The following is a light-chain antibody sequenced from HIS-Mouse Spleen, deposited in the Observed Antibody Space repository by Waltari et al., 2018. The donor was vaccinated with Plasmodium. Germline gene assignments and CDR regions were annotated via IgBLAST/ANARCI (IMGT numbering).Light chain of an antibody. J-gene: IGLJ3*02. CDR2: EDS. CDR3: YSTDSSGNHRV. V-gene: IGLV3-10*01. CDR1: ALPTKY. Sequence: SYELTQPPSVSVSPGQTARITCSGHALPTKYPYWYQQKSGQAPVLVIYEDSKRTSGIPERFSGSSSGTMATLTISGAQVEDEADYYCYSTDSSGNHRVFGGGTKLTVL.